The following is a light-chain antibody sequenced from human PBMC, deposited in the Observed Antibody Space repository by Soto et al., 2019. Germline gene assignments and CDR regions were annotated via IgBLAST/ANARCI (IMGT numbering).Light chain of an antibody. CDR2: SNN. V-gene: IGLV1-44*01. J-gene: IGLJ2*01. CDR1: SSNIGSNT. Sequence: QSVLTQPPSASGTPGQRVTISCSGSSSNIGSNTVNWYQQLPGTAPKLLIYSNNQRPSGVPDRFSGSKSGTSASLAISGLQSEDEADYYCAAWDHSLNGYVVFGGGIKLTVL. CDR3: AAWDHSLNGYVV.